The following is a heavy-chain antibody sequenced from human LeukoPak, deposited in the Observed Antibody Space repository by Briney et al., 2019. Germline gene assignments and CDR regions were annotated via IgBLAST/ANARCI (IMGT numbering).Heavy chain of an antibody. CDR1: GYTFTAYY. Sequence: ASVKVSCKASGYTFTAYYMNWVRQAPGQGLEWMGWINPNSDGTNYEQKFQHRVTMTRATTISTAYMELSRLRSDDTAVYYCARVRDIVVVPAAIGVDYWGQGTLVTVSS. V-gene: IGHV1-2*02. CDR2: INPNSDGT. CDR3: ARVRDIVVVPAAIGVDY. J-gene: IGHJ4*02. D-gene: IGHD2-2*01.